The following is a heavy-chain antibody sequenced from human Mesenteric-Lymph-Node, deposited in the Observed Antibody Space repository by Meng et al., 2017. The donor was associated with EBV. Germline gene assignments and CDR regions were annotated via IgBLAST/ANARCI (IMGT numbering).Heavy chain of an antibody. J-gene: IGHJ4*02. V-gene: IGHV1-8*01. CDR1: GYTFTSYD. CDR3: SRDSIYNGQDS. Sequence: QGRLVQSGAEVKKPGASVKVSCKASGYTFTSYDINWVRQATGQGLEWMGWMNPNSGATGSTQKFQGRVTMTRNTSISTAYMELNSLTSEDTAVYYCSRDSIYNGQDSWGQGTLVTVSS. CDR2: MNPNSGAT. D-gene: IGHD5-24*01.